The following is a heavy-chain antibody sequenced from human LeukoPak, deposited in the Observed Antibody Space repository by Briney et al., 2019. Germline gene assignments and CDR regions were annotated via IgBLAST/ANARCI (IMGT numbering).Heavy chain of an antibody. D-gene: IGHD3-9*01. CDR2: INHSGST. CDR1: GGSFSGYY. Sequence: SETLSLTCAVYGGSFSGYYWSWIRQPPGKGLEWIGEINHSGSTNYNPSLKSRVTISVDTSKNQFSLKLSSVTAADTAVYYCARGGGQGILTGYRKNWFDPWGQGTLVTVSS. CDR3: ARGGGQGILTGYRKNWFDP. V-gene: IGHV4-34*01. J-gene: IGHJ5*02.